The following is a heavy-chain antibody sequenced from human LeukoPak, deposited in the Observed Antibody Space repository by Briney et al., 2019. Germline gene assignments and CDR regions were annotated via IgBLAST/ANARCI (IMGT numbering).Heavy chain of an antibody. D-gene: IGHD2-15*01. CDR3: ARDYCSGGSCSYDY. CDR2: ISSNGGST. Sequence: PGGSLRLSCAASGFTFSSYAMHWVRQAPGKGLEYVSAISSNGGSTYYANSVKGRFTISRDNSKNTLYLQMGSLRAEDMAVYYCARDYCSGGSCSYDYWGQGTLVTVSS. J-gene: IGHJ4*02. CDR1: GFTFSSYA. V-gene: IGHV3-64*01.